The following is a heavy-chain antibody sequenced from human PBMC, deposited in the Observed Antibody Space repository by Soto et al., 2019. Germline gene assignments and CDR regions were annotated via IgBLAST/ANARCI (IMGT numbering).Heavy chain of an antibody. CDR1: GGTLSSFA. V-gene: IGHV1-69*04. D-gene: IGHD1-1*01. CDR3: ANGHDXYFYYGMDV. Sequence: QVQLVQSGSEVKKPGSSVKVSCKTSGGTLSSFAISWVRQAPGQGLEWVGTFIPVVAMAKYGQNFQGRVTITADQSTNTLFMELSSLTYEDTAMYYCANGHDXYFYYGMDVWGQGTTVTVSS. CDR2: FIPVVAMA. J-gene: IGHJ6*02.